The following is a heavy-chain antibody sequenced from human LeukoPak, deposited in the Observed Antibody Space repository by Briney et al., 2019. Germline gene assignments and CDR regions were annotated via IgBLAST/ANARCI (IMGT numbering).Heavy chain of an antibody. CDR2: IVGDSTDT. CDR1: GFTFTSSS. Sequence: ASVKVSCKASGFTFTSSSIQWIRQARGQRLEWIGWIVGDSTDTYYAQRFQERVTIARDMSTSTAYLELSSLRSEDTAVYYCAADPDTTMAFDCWGQGTLVTVSS. J-gene: IGHJ4*02. CDR3: AADPDTTMAFDC. D-gene: IGHD5-18*01. V-gene: IGHV1-58*02.